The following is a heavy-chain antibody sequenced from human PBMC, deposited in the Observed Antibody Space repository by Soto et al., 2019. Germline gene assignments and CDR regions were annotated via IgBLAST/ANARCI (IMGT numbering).Heavy chain of an antibody. V-gene: IGHV4-59*12. CDR2: MYYSGNT. D-gene: IGHD2-2*01. J-gene: IGHJ4*02. CDR3: ARVPYCSSSSCYSYFDS. CDR1: GASISRSY. Sequence: SETLSLTCTVSGASISRSYWTWIRQPPGKGLEWIGYMYYSGNTKYNPSVKGRFTISRDNAKNTLHLQMNSLRAEDTAVYYCARVPYCSSSSCYSYFDSWGQGTLVTVSS.